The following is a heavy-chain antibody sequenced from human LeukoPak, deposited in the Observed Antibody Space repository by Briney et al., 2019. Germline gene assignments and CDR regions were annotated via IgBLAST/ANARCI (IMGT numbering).Heavy chain of an antibody. J-gene: IGHJ4*02. D-gene: IGHD6-13*01. CDR3: ARGKQLVHFDY. CDR2: IYHSGST. CDR1: GGSISSSNW. Sequence: PSETLSLTCAVSGGSISSSNWWSWVRQPPGKGLEWIGGIYHSGSTNYNPSLKSRVTISVDTSKNQFSLKLSSVTAADTAVYYCARGKQLVHFDYWGQGTLVTVSS. V-gene: IGHV4-4*02.